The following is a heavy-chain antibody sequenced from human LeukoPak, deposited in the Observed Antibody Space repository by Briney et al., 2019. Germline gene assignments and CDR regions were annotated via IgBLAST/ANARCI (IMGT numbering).Heavy chain of an antibody. J-gene: IGHJ4*02. Sequence: GGSLRPSCAASGFTFDDYAMHWVRQAPGKGLEWVSLISGDGGSTYYADSVEGRFTISRDNSKNSLYLQMKSLRTEDTALYYCAKDRYSGRYYLIDYWGQGTLVTVSS. V-gene: IGHV3-43*02. CDR2: ISGDGGST. CDR3: AKDRYSGRYYLIDY. CDR1: GFTFDDYA. D-gene: IGHD1-26*01.